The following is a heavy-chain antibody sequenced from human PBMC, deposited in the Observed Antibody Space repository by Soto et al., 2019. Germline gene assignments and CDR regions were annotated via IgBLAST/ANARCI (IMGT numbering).Heavy chain of an antibody. V-gene: IGHV1-18*01. J-gene: IGHJ4*02. CDR2: ISAYNGDT. CDR1: GYTFSDYG. Sequence: QVQLVQSGAEVAKPGASVKVSCKSSGYTFSDYGISWVRQAPGQGLEWMGWISAYNGDTNYAHKFQGRVTMTTDTSTSTAYLELRSLRSDDTVVYYCARTGRFLEWLSTFDYWGQGNLVTVSS. D-gene: IGHD3-3*01. CDR3: ARTGRFLEWLSTFDY.